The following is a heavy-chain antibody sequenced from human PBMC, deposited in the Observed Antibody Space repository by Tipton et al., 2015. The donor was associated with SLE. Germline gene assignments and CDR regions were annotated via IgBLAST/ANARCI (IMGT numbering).Heavy chain of an antibody. V-gene: IGHV4-38-2*01. CDR3: ARHADESGLS. CDR2: IYHSGST. J-gene: IGHJ4*02. CDR1: GYSISSGYY. Sequence: TLSLTCAVSGYSISSGYYWGWILQPPGKGLEWIGGIYHSGSTYYNPPLNSRVPITVDTSKNQFSQKLSSVTAADTAVYYCARHADESGLSWGQGTLVTVSS. D-gene: IGHD3/OR15-3a*01.